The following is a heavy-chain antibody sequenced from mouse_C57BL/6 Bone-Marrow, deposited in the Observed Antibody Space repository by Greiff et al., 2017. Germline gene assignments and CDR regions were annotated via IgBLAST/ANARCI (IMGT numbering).Heavy chain of an antibody. CDR2: IYWDDDK. V-gene: IGHV8-12*01. D-gene: IGHD1-1*01. CDR3: ARRAYTGFAY. Sequence: QVQLKQSGPGILQSSQTLSLTCSFSGFSLSPSGMGVSWSRQPPGKGLEWLAHIYWDDDKRYNPSLKSRLTISKDTARNQVFLKITSVDTADTATYYCARRAYTGFAYWGQGTLVTVSA. J-gene: IGHJ3*01. CDR1: GFSLSPSGMG.